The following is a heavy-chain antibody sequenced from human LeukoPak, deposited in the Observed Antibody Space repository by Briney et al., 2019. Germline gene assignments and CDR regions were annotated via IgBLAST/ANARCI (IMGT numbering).Heavy chain of an antibody. CDR1: GGSISSYY. J-gene: IGHJ4*02. CDR3: ARVLDCTNGVCYYFDY. CDR2: IYYSGST. D-gene: IGHD2-8*01. Sequence: PSETLSLTCTVSGGSISSYYWSWIRQPPGKGLEWIGYIYYSGSTNYNPSLKSRVTISVDTSKNQFSLKLSSVTVADTAVYYCARVLDCTNGVCYYFDYWGQGTLVTVSS. V-gene: IGHV4-59*01.